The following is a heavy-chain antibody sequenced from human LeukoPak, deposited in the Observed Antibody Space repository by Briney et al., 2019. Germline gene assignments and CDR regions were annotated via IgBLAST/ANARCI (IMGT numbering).Heavy chain of an antibody. J-gene: IGHJ6*03. CDR3: ARVAVAGTLEYYYYMDV. V-gene: IGHV1-69*06. D-gene: IGHD6-19*01. CDR1: GYTFTGYY. Sequence: GASVKVSCKASGYTFTGYYMHWVRQAPGQGLEWMGGIIPIFGTANYAQKFQGRVTITADKSTSTAYMELSSLRSEDTAVYYCARVAVAGTLEYYYYMDVWGKGTTVTVSS. CDR2: IIPIFGTA.